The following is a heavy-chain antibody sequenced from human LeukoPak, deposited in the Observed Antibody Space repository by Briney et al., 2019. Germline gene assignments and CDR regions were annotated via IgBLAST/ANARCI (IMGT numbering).Heavy chain of an antibody. D-gene: IGHD2/OR15-2a*01. CDR1: GGSISSSSYY. CDR3: ARYFPNFDY. V-gene: IGHV4-39*01. CDR2: IYYSGST. Sequence: SVTLFLTCTVSGGSISSSSYYWGWIRQPPGKGLEWIGSIYYSGSTYYNPSLKSRVTISVDTSKNQFSLKLSSVTAADTAVYYCARYFPNFDYWGQGTLVTVSS. J-gene: IGHJ4*02.